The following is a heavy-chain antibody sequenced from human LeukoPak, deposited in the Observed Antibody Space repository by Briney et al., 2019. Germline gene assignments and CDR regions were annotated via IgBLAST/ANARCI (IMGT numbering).Heavy chain of an antibody. CDR3: ARVWGTTASDH. Sequence: GGSLRLSCAASGFTFSSYWMTWVRQAPGKGLEWVANIKQDGTKKYYVDSVKGRFTISRDNTKNSLYLQMNSLIAEDTAVYYCARVWGTTASDHWGQGTLVMVSS. J-gene: IGHJ4*02. CDR2: IKQDGTKK. V-gene: IGHV3-7*01. D-gene: IGHD3-16*01. CDR1: GFTFSSYW.